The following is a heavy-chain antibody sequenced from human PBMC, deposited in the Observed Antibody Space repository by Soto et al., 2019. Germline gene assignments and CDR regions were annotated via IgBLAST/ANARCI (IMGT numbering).Heavy chain of an antibody. J-gene: IGHJ3*02. Sequence: ASVKVSCKASGYTFIGYYMHWVRQAPGQGLEWMGWINPNTGGTNYAQKFQGRVTMTMDTSISTAYMELSRLRSDDTAVYYCGRVVDPYSGPHLDIWGQGTVVTVSS. D-gene: IGHD1-26*01. CDR3: GRVVDPYSGPHLDI. CDR1: GYTFIGYY. CDR2: INPNTGGT. V-gene: IGHV1-2*02.